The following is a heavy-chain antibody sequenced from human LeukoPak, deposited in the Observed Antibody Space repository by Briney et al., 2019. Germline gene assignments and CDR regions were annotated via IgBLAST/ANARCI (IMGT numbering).Heavy chain of an antibody. CDR2: IWYDGSNK. D-gene: IGHD3-3*01. V-gene: IGHV3-33*01. Sequence: GGSLRLSCAASGFTFSSYGMHWVRQAPGKGLEWVAVIWYDGSNKYYADSVKGRFTISRDNSKNTLYLQMNSLRAEDTAVYYCARDRGLEWLLPTPGDIDYWGQGTLVTVSS. CDR3: ARDRGLEWLLPTPGDIDY. CDR1: GFTFSSYG. J-gene: IGHJ4*02.